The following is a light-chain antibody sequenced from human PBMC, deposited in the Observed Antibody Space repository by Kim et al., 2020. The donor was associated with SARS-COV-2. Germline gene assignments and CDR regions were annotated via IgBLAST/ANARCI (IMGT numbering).Light chain of an antibody. CDR2: GAS. J-gene: IGKJ1*01. CDR3: QQYENSPWT. CDR1: RSVISIY. V-gene: IGKV3-20*01. Sequence: PGEGTTPSCRPSRSVISIYLAWYQQKPGQAPRLLIYGASNRATGIPDRFSGSGSGTGFTLNISRLEPEDCAVYYCQQYENSPWTFGQGTKVDIK.